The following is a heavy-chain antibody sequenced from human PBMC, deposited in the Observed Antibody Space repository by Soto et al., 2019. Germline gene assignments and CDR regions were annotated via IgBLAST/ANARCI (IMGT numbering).Heavy chain of an antibody. J-gene: IGHJ6*02. CDR2: ITFNGIT. CDR3: ARDRVTSRGHFGMEV. CDR1: GGSINDYH. D-gene: IGHD2-21*02. Sequence: QVQLQESGPGLLKPSETLSLTCSVSGGSINDYHWSWIRQPPGKGRQWLGYITFNGITKYNPSLKSRVSLSVDTSKDQFSLKLTSVTAADTAVYFCARDRVTSRGHFGMEVWGRGTTVIVSS. V-gene: IGHV4-59*01.